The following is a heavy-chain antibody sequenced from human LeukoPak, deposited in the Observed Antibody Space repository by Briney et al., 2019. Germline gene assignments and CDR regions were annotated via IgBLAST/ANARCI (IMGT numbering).Heavy chain of an antibody. CDR2: ISDSSSYI. CDR1: GFTFSDHS. V-gene: IGHV3-21*01. J-gene: IGHJ5*02. Sequence: GGSLRLSCVASGFTFSDHSMMWVRQAPGKGLEWVSSISDSSSYIFYADSVKGRFTISRDNAKNSLYLQMNSLRAEDTAVYYCARGTQYSSSRDWFDPWGQGTLVTVSS. CDR3: ARGTQYSSSRDWFDP. D-gene: IGHD6-13*01.